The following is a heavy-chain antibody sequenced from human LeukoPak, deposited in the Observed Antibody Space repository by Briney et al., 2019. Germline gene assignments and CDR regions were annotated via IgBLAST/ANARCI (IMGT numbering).Heavy chain of an antibody. CDR2: IYYSGST. V-gene: IGHV4-59*01. J-gene: IGHJ4*02. Sequence: SETLSLTCTVSGGSISSYYWNWIRQPPGKGLEWIGYIYYSGSTNYNPSLKSRVTISVDTSKNQFSLKLSSVTAADTAVYYCAGTGIAAAGTSDYGGQRTVVTVSS. CDR3: AGTGIAAAGTSDY. D-gene: IGHD6-13*01. CDR1: GGSISSYY.